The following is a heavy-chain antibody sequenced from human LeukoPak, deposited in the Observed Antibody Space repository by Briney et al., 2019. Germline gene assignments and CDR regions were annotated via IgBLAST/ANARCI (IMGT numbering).Heavy chain of an antibody. J-gene: IGHJ4*02. D-gene: IGHD6-19*01. Sequence: SETLSCTCTVSGGSISSSSYYWGWIRQPPGKGLEWNGSIYYSGSTYYNPSLKTLVTISVDTSKNQFSLKLSSGTAADTAVYYCARGSYSSGYDYWGQGTLVTVSS. CDR2: IYYSGST. V-gene: IGHV4-39*07. CDR1: GGSISSSSYY. CDR3: ARGSYSSGYDY.